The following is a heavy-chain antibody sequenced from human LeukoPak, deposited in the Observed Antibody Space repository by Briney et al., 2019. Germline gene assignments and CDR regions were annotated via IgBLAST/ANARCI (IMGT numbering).Heavy chain of an antibody. Sequence: GASVKVSCKASGGTFSSYAISWVRQAPGQGLEWMGGIIPIFGTANYAQKFQGRVTITTDESTSTAYMELSSLRSDDAAVYYCARSVYDSSGYYPYYYYYYMDVWGKGTTVTVSS. J-gene: IGHJ6*03. CDR1: GGTFSSYA. V-gene: IGHV1-69*05. D-gene: IGHD3-22*01. CDR3: ARSVYDSSGYYPYYYYYYMDV. CDR2: IIPIFGTA.